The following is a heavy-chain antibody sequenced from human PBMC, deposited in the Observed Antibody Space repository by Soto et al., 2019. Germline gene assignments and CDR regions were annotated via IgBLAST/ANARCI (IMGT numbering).Heavy chain of an antibody. CDR1: GFTFSSYA. V-gene: IGHV3-23*01. D-gene: IGHD3-10*01. CDR2: ISGSGGST. Sequence: EVQLLESGGGLVQPGGSLRLSCAASGFTFSSYAMSWVRQAPGKGLEWVSAISGSGGSTYYADSVKGRFTISRDNSKNTLYLQMNSLRAEYTAVYYCAKARGTTMVRGVTPDYWGQGTLVTVSS. CDR3: AKARGTTMVRGVTPDY. J-gene: IGHJ4*02.